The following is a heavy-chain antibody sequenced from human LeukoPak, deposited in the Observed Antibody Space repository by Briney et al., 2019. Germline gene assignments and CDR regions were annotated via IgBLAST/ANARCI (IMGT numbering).Heavy chain of an antibody. V-gene: IGHV1-46*01. Sequence: WASVKVSCKASGYTFTGYYMHWVRQAPGQGLEWMGMINPSGSSTSYAQKFQGRVTMTRDTSTSTVYLELSSLRSEDTAVYYCARAYSSSSPFDYWGQGTLVTVSS. J-gene: IGHJ4*02. D-gene: IGHD6-6*01. CDR2: INPSGSST. CDR1: GYTFTGYY. CDR3: ARAYSSSSPFDY.